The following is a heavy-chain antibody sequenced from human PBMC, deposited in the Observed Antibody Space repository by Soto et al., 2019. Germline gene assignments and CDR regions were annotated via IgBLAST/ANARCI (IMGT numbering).Heavy chain of an antibody. J-gene: IGHJ5*02. D-gene: IGHD3-10*01. CDR2: INHSGST. CDR3: ARPYYYGSGSYSRGWFDP. Sequence: QVQLQQWGAGLLKPSETLSLTCAVYGGSFSGYYWSWIRQPPGKGLEWIGEINHSGSTNYNPSLKSRVPISVDTSKNQFSLKLSSVTAADTAVYYCARPYYYGSGSYSRGWFDPWGQGTLVTVSS. CDR1: GGSFSGYY. V-gene: IGHV4-34*01.